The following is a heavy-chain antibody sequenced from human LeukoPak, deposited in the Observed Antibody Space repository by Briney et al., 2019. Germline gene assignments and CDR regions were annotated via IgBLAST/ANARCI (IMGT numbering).Heavy chain of an antibody. V-gene: IGHV4-30-4*01. J-gene: IGHJ4*02. Sequence: PSETLSLTCTVSGGSISSGDYYWRWIRQPPGKGLEWIGYIYYSGSTYYNPSLKSRVTISVDTSKNQFSLKLSSVTAADTAVYYCARATYYYDSSGYPEDLFDYWGQGTLVTVSS. CDR2: IYYSGST. CDR3: ARATYYYDSSGYPEDLFDY. CDR1: GGSISSGDYY. D-gene: IGHD3-22*01.